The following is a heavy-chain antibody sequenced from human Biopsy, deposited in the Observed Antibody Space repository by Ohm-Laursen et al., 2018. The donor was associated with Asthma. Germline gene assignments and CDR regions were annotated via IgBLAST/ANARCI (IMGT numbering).Heavy chain of an antibody. CDR1: GDAMSTSGSY. D-gene: IGHD6-6*01. CDR3: ARAVSSSSYWYFDL. J-gene: IGHJ2*01. V-gene: IGHV4-39*02. Sequence: GTLSLTCIVSGDAMSTSGSYWGWIRQSPGKGLEWIGSIYYSGRTYYNPSLGSRVTISPDTSKNHFSLKVTSVTAADTAVYYCARAVSSSSYWYFDLWGRGDLVTVSS. CDR2: IYYSGRT.